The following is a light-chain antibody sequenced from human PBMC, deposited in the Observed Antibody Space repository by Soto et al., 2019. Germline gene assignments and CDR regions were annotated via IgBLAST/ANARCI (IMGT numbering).Light chain of an antibody. J-gene: IGKJ5*01. CDR3: QQYGSSLIT. CDR1: TSVGRN. Sequence: EIVMTQSPATLSVSPGERATLSCRASTSVGRNLAWYQQKPGQAPRLLIYGASSRATGIPDRFSGSGSGTDFTLTISRLEPEDFAVYYCQQYGSSLITFGQGTRLEIK. CDR2: GAS. V-gene: IGKV3-20*01.